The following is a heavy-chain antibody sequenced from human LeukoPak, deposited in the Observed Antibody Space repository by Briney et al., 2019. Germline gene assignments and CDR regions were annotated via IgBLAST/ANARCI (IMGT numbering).Heavy chain of an antibody. CDR2: ISSNGGST. D-gene: IGHD6-19*01. Sequence: PGGSLRLSCAASGFTFSSYAMHWVRQAPGKGLEYVSAISSNGGSTYYADSVKGRFTISRDNSKNTLYLQMGSLRAEDMAVYYCAREGYNSGWYYFDYWGQGTLVTVSS. CDR3: AREGYNSGWYYFDY. V-gene: IGHV3-64*02. J-gene: IGHJ4*02. CDR1: GFTFSSYA.